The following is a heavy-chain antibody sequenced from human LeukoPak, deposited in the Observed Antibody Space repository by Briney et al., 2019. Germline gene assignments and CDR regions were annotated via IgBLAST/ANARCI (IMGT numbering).Heavy chain of an antibody. D-gene: IGHD2-21*02. CDR1: GFTFSSYG. J-gene: IGHJ4*02. V-gene: IGHV3-23*01. CDR2: ISGSGGST. Sequence: GGSLRLSCAASGFTFSSYGMSWVRQAPGKGLEWVSAISGSGGSTYYADSVKGRFTISRDNSKNTLYLQMNSLRAEDTAVYYCANLGPYCGGDCLPLFDYWGQGTLVTVSS. CDR3: ANLGPYCGGDCLPLFDY.